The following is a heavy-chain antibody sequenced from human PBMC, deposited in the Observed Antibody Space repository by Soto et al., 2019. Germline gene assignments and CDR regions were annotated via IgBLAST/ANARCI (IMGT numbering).Heavy chain of an antibody. CDR2: IIPIFGTA. V-gene: IGHV1-69*01. CDR1: GGTFSSYA. D-gene: IGHD3-10*01. J-gene: IGHJ6*02. CDR3: ARGEGRWFGDYYGMDV. Sequence: QVQLVQSGAEVKKPGSSVKVSCKASGGTFSSYAISWVRQAPGQGLEWMGGIIPIFGTANYAQKIQGRVTITADESTSTAYMELSSLRSEDTAVYYCARGEGRWFGDYYGMDVWGQGTTVTVSS.